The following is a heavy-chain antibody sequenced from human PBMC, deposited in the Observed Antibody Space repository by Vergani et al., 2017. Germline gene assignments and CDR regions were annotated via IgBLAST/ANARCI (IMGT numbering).Heavy chain of an antibody. CDR3: TTINIVVVPAAYYYYYYYMDV. J-gene: IGHJ6*03. D-gene: IGHD2-2*01. V-gene: IGHV3-15*01. CDR1: GFTFSNAW. Sequence: EVQLVESGGGLVQPGRSLRLSCAASGFTFSNAWMSWVRQAPGKGLEWVGRIKSKTDGGTTDYAAPVKGRFTISRDDSKNTLYLQMNSLKTEDTAVYYCTTINIVVVPAAYYYYYYYMDVWGKGTTVTVSS. CDR2: IKSKTDGGTT.